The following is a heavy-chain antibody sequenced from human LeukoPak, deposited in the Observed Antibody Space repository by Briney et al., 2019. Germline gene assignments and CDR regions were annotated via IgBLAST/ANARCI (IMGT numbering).Heavy chain of an antibody. J-gene: IGHJ4*02. CDR1: GYTFVKYA. Sequence: ASVKVSCKTSGYTFVKYAMHWVRQAPGQGLEWLGWINPVNGDTRYSRQFGGRVTITRDTSASTAYMELSSLTSEDTAVYYCAREDIVVVVADKGIDYWGQGTLVTVSS. V-gene: IGHV1-3*01. CDR2: INPVNGDT. D-gene: IGHD2-15*01. CDR3: AREDIVVVVADKGIDY.